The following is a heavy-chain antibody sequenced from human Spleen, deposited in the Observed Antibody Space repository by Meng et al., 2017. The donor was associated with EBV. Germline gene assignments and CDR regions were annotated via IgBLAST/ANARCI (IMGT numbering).Heavy chain of an antibody. Sequence: QVQRRQAGAEGKKPGASVRVSCKASGYTFTDYYMHWVRQAPGQGLEWMGRIKPNSGGTNFAQKFQGRVTMTRDTAISTAYMDLSGLTSDDTAVYYCARGYDRSCYYDWGQGTLVTVSS. V-gene: IGHV1-2*06. CDR2: IKPNSGGT. J-gene: IGHJ4*02. CDR1: GYTFTDYY. CDR3: ARGYDRSCYYD. D-gene: IGHD3-22*01.